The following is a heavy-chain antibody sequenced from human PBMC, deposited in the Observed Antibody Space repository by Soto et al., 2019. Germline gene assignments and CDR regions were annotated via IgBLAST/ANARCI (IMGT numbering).Heavy chain of an antibody. CDR3: ARERAAVGRYYNGMDV. D-gene: IGHD6-13*01. V-gene: IGHV4-59*01. CDR2: IYYSGNT. J-gene: IGHJ6*02. CDR1: GGSISSYY. Sequence: LSLTCTVSGGSISSYYWSRIRQPPGKGLEWVGYIYYSGNTNYNPSLKSRVSISVDTSKNQFSLKLSSVTAADTAVYYCARERAAVGRYYNGMDVWGQGTTVTVSS.